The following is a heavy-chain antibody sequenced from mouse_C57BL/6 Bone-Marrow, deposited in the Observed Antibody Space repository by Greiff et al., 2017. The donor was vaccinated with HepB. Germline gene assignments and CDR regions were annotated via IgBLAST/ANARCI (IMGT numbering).Heavy chain of an antibody. CDR3: TTGGYYGSREDY. D-gene: IGHD1-1*01. J-gene: IGHJ4*01. CDR2: IDPENGDT. V-gene: IGHV14-4*01. CDR1: GFNIKDDY. Sequence: VQLKQSGAELVRPGASVKLSCTASGFNIKDDYMHWVKQRPEQGLEWIGWIDPENGDTEYASKFQGKATITADTSSNTAYLQLSSLTSEDTADYYCTTGGYYGSREDYWGQGTSVTVSS.